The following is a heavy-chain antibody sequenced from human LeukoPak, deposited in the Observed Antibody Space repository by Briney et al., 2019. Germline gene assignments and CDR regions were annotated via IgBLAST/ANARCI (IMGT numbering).Heavy chain of an antibody. D-gene: IGHD3-9*01. CDR2: IYYSGST. J-gene: IGHJ4*02. CDR1: GGSISSYY. CDR3: ASGFGILTSLHYFDY. Sequence: SETLSLTCTVSGGSISSYYWSWIRQPPGKGLEWIGYIYYSGSTNYNPSLKSRVTISVDTSKNQFSLKLSSVTAADTAVYYCASGFGILTSLHYFDYWGQGTLVTVSS. V-gene: IGHV4-59*01.